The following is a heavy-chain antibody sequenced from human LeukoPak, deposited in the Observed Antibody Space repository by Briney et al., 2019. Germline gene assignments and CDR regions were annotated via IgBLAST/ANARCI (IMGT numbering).Heavy chain of an antibody. CDR2: IYHSGST. Sequence: SETLSLTCTVSGGSISSGGYYWSWIRQPPGKGLEWIGYIYHSGSTYYNPSLKSRVTISVDRSKNQFSLKLSSVTAADTAVYYCARRIAVAGTGFDYWGQGTLVTVSS. D-gene: IGHD6-19*01. V-gene: IGHV4-30-2*01. CDR1: GGSISSGGYY. CDR3: ARRIAVAGTGFDY. J-gene: IGHJ4*02.